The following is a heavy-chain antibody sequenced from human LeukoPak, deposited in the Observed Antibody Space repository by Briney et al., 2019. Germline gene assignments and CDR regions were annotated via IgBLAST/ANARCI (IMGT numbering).Heavy chain of an antibody. J-gene: IGHJ4*02. V-gene: IGHV4-39*07. CDR1: GGSISNTLYY. CDR2: INHSGST. D-gene: IGHD1-26*01. CDR3: ARLRTLGGSYYSPGYFDY. Sequence: SETLSLTCTVSGGSISNTLYYWAWIRQPPGKGLEWIGEINHSGSTNYNPSLKSRVTISVDTSKNQFSLKLSSVTAADTAVYYCARLRTLGGSYYSPGYFDYWGQGTLVTVSS.